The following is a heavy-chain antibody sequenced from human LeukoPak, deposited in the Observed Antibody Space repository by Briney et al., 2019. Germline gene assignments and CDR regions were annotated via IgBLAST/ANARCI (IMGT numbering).Heavy chain of an antibody. Sequence: SETLSLTCTVSGGSISNYYWSWIRQPPGKGLEWIGYIYYSGNTNYNPSLKSRVTISVDTSKNQFSLKLNSVTAADTAVYYCARIRYCSTNRCYDREFDNWGQGTLVTVSS. CDR2: IYYSGNT. V-gene: IGHV4-59*01. J-gene: IGHJ4*02. D-gene: IGHD2-2*01. CDR3: ARIRYCSTNRCYDREFDN. CDR1: GGSISNYY.